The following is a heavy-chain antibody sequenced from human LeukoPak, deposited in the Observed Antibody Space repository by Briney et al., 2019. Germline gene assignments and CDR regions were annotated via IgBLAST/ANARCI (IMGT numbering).Heavy chain of an antibody. J-gene: IGHJ4*02. Sequence: PGGSLRLSCAASGFTFSNAWMSWVRQAPGKGLEWVGRIKSKTDGGTTDYAAPVKGRFTISRDDSKNTLYLQMNSLKTEDTAVYYCTSSMVQGVQLIDYWGQGTLVTVSS. V-gene: IGHV3-15*01. CDR1: GFTFSNAW. D-gene: IGHD3-10*01. CDR3: TSSMVQGVQLIDY. CDR2: IKSKTDGGTT.